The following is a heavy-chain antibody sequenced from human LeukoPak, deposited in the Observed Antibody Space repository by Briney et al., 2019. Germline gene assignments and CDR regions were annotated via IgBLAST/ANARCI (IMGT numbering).Heavy chain of an antibody. CDR3: ARGNYYDSSGYRSPAFDI. CDR2: IYYTGTT. J-gene: IGHJ3*02. D-gene: IGHD3-22*01. CDR1: GGSISTSSYY. Sequence: NPSETLSLTCTVSGGSISTSSYYWGWIRQPPGKGLEWIGSIYYTGTTYNSPSLKSRVTISLDTSKNQFSLKLRSVTAADTAVYYCARGNYYDSSGYRSPAFDIWGQGTMVTVSS. V-gene: IGHV4-39*07.